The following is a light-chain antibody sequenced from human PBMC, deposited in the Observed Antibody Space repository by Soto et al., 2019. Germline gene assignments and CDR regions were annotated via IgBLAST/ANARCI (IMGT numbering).Light chain of an antibody. CDR3: SAFASTNTGV. CDR2: DAF. CDR1: SSDVGGHDD. Sequence: QSVLTQVASVSGSPGQSITISCTATSSDVGGHDDVSWYLQHPGKAPKLLIYDAFNRPSGVSDRFSGSKSGSTASLSISGLQAEDEGDYYCSAFASTNTGVFGGGTKVTVL. V-gene: IGLV2-14*01. J-gene: IGLJ3*02.